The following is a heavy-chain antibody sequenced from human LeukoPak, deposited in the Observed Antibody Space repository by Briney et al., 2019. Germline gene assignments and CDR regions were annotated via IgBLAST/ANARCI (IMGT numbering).Heavy chain of an antibody. D-gene: IGHD3-3*01. Sequence: PSETLSLTCTVSGGSISSSSYYWGWIRQPPGKGLEWIGSIYYSGSTYYNPSLKSRVTISVDTSKNQFSLKLSSVTAADTAVYYCARTDFWSGPKGHYYYYYMDVWGKGTTVTVSS. J-gene: IGHJ6*03. V-gene: IGHV4-39*07. CDR3: ARTDFWSGPKGHYYYYYMDV. CDR2: IYYSGST. CDR1: GGSISSSSYY.